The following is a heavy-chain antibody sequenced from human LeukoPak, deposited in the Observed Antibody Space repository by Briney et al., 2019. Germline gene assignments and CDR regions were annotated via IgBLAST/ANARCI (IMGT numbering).Heavy chain of an antibody. V-gene: IGHV3-33*01. CDR1: GFTFSSHG. J-gene: IGHJ3*02. CDR3: SREDYGAFHI. D-gene: IGHD4-17*01. CDR2: IWHDGSNK. Sequence: GRSLRLSCAASGFTFSSHGMHWVRQAPGKGLKWMAVIWHDGSNKYYADSVKSRFTISSDNSKNTVYLQMNSLRAEDTAVYYCSREDYGAFHIWGQGTMVTVSS.